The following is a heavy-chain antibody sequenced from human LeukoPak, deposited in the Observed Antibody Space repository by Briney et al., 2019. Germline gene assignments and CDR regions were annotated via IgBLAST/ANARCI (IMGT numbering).Heavy chain of an antibody. CDR1: GGSISSYY. Sequence: SETLSLTCTVSGGSISSYYWSWIRQPPGKGLEWIGYIYYSGSTNYNPSLKSRVTISVDTSKNQFSLKLSSVTAADTAVYYCARHIYCSSTSCYGGIDYWGQGTLVTVSS. J-gene: IGHJ4*02. V-gene: IGHV4-59*08. CDR3: ARHIYCSSTSCYGGIDY. CDR2: IYYSGST. D-gene: IGHD2-2*01.